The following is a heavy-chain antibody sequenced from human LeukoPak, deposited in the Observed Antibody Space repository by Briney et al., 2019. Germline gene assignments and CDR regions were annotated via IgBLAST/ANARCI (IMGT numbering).Heavy chain of an antibody. D-gene: IGHD5-12*01. CDR1: GGSISNYY. CDR3: ARGFDSKSTYFDY. CDR2: IYYSGST. J-gene: IGHJ4*02. Sequence: SETLSLTCTVSGGSISNYYWNWLRQPPGKGLEWIGYIYYSGSTKYDPSLKSRVTMSLDTSKKQFSLRLTSVTAADTAVYYCARGFDSKSTYFDYWGLGTLVTVSS. V-gene: IGHV4-59*01.